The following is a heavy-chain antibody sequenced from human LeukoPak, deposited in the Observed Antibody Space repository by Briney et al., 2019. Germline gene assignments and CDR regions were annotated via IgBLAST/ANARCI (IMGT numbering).Heavy chain of an antibody. D-gene: IGHD2-2*01. V-gene: IGHV3-53*01. J-gene: IGHJ6*03. CDR1: GFTVSNKY. Sequence: GGSLRLSCAASGFTVSNKYMTWVRQAPGKGLEWVSLIYSDGRTYYADSVKGRCTISRDNSKNTLYLQMNSLRVEDTAVYYCARGHCSTTSCNSRYYFYYMDVWGKGTTVTISS. CDR3: ARGHCSTTSCNSRYYFYYMDV. CDR2: IYSDGRT.